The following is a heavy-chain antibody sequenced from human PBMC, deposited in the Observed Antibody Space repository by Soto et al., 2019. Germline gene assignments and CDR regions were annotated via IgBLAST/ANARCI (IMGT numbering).Heavy chain of an antibody. D-gene: IGHD2-8*01. J-gene: IGHJ6*02. V-gene: IGHV4-4*02. CDR1: SGSIDTTIW. CDR2: IFHSGNT. CDR3: ARRTWGMDV. Sequence: SETLSLTFAVSSGSIDTTIWWSWVRQPPGKGLEWIGEIFHSGNTYYNPSLASRVTISVDTSKNQFSLNLRSVTAADTAVYYCARRTWGMDVWGQGTTVTVSS.